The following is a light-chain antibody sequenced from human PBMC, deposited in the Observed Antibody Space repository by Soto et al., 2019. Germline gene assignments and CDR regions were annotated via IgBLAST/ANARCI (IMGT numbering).Light chain of an antibody. CDR3: GSYTSGSTYV. V-gene: IGLV2-14*01. CDR1: TSDVGGYHY. Sequence: QSALTQPASVSGSPGQSITISCTGTTSDVGGYHYVSWYQQHPGKAPKLMIYDVTNRPSGVSNRFSVSKSGNTASLTISRRQAEGEADYYCGSYTSGSTYVFGSGTKVTVL. J-gene: IGLJ1*01. CDR2: DVT.